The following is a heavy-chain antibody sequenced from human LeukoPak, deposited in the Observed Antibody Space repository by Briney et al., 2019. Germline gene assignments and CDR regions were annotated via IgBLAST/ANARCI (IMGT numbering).Heavy chain of an antibody. CDR2: IYHSGST. J-gene: IGHJ5*02. V-gene: IGHV4-38-2*02. Sequence: SETLSLTCTVSGYSISSGYYWGWIRQPPGKGLEWIGSIYHSGSTHYNPSLKSRVTISVDTSKNQFSLKLSSVTAADTAVYYCARGSGSANWFDPWGQGTLVTVSS. D-gene: IGHD3-10*01. CDR1: GYSISSGYY. CDR3: ARGSGSANWFDP.